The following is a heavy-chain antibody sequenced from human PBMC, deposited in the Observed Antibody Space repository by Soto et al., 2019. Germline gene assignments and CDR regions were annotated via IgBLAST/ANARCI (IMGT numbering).Heavy chain of an antibody. Sequence: EGSLRISCAASGFTFNTFAMNWVRQAPGKGLEWVASISGSGGTTYYADSVKGRFTISRDTSKKTPYLQMDSLSAEDTAVYYCAKGFIVVVTAIRPDDNFGFWGQGTMVTV. V-gene: IGHV3-23*01. CDR1: GFTFNTFA. CDR3: AKGFIVVVTAIRPDDNFGF. J-gene: IGHJ3*01. D-gene: IGHD2-21*02. CDR2: ISGSGGTT.